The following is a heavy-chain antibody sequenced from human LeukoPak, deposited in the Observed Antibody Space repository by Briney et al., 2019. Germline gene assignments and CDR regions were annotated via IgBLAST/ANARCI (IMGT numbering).Heavy chain of an antibody. D-gene: IGHD2-15*01. Sequence: GGSLRLSCAASGFTFSSYWMSWVRQAPGKGLEWVANIKQDGSEKYYVDSVKGRFTISRDNAKNSLYLQMNSLRAEDTAMYYCVRDRGYCSGGTCYALWDYWGQGTLVTVSS. V-gene: IGHV3-7*01. CDR2: IKQDGSEK. CDR3: VRDRGYCSGGTCYALWDY. CDR1: GFTFSSYW. J-gene: IGHJ4*02.